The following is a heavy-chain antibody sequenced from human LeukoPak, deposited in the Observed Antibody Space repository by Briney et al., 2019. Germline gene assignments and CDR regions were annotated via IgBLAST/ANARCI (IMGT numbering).Heavy chain of an antibody. CDR1: GYSFTSYW. Sequence: GESLKISCKGSGYSFTSYWIGWVRQMPGKGLEWMGIIYPGDSDTRYSPSFQGQVTISADKSISTAYLQWSSLKASDTAMYYCARGDHYDSSRYYFETPFFDYWGQGTLVTVSS. J-gene: IGHJ4*02. CDR2: IYPGDSDT. CDR3: ARGDHYDSSRYYFETPFFDY. V-gene: IGHV5-51*01. D-gene: IGHD3-22*01.